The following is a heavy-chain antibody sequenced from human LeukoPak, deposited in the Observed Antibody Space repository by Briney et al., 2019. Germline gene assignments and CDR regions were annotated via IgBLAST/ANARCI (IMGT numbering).Heavy chain of an antibody. V-gene: IGHV1-8*01. D-gene: IGHD5-18*01. J-gene: IGHJ6*03. Sequence: GASVKVSCKASGYTFTSYDINWMRQATGQGLEWMGWMNPNSGNTGYAQKFQGRVTMTRNTSISTAYMELSSLRSEDTAVYYCATAVDTAMVTAYYYYMDVWGKGTTVTVSS. CDR2: MNPNSGNT. CDR1: GYTFTSYD. CDR3: ATAVDTAMVTAYYYYMDV.